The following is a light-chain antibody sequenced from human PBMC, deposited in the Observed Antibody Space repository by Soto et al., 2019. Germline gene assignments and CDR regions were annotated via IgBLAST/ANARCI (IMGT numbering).Light chain of an antibody. CDR1: ESVSNSY. CDR2: DTI. J-gene: IGKJ3*01. CDR3: QGYGSSSVFT. V-gene: IGKV3-20*01. Sequence: EIVLTQSPGTLFLSPVEVATLSCMVSESVSNSYLAWYQQKPGQAPRLLIYDTISRATGIPDRFSGSGSGTDFTLTITRLEPEDSAVYYCQGYGSSSVFTCGPGTKVDIK.